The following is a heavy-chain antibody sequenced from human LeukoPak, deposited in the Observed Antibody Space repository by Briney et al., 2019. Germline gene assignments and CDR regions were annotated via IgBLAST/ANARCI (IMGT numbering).Heavy chain of an antibody. D-gene: IGHD3-3*01. J-gene: IGHJ6*03. CDR2: IIPIFGTA. Sequence: SVXVSCKASGGTFSSYAISWVRQAPGQGLEWMGGIIPIFGTANYAQKFQGRVTITTDESTSTAYMELSSLRSEDTAVYYCARSPTDFWSGYRSEYYYYYYMDVWGKGTTVTVSS. V-gene: IGHV1-69*05. CDR3: ARSPTDFWSGYRSEYYYYYYMDV. CDR1: GGTFSSYA.